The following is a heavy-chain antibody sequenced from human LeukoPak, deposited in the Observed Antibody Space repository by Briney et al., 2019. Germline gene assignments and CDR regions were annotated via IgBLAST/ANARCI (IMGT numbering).Heavy chain of an antibody. J-gene: IGHJ6*02. D-gene: IGHD3-3*01. CDR1: GFTFSSYW. CDR2: IKQDGSEK. V-gene: IGHV3-7*01. CDR3: ARVKRDFWSGLYGMDV. Sequence: PGGSLRLSCAASGFTFSSYWMSWVRQAPGKGLEGVANIKQDGSEKYYVDSVKGRFTISRDNAKNSLYLQMNSLRAEDTAVYYCARVKRDFWSGLYGMDVWGQGTTVTVSS.